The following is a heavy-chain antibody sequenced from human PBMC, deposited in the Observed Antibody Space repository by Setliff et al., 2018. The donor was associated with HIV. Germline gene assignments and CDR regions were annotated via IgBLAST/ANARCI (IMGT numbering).Heavy chain of an antibody. CDR1: GFTFDDYA. J-gene: IGHJ3*02. CDR3: AKPYSSGWSADDAFDI. V-gene: IGHV3-9*01. CDR2: ISWNSGSI. D-gene: IGHD6-19*01. Sequence: GGSLRLSCAASGFTFDDYAMHWVRQAPGKGLEWVSGISWNSGSIDYADSVKGRFTISRDNAKNSLYLQMNSLRANDTALYYCAKPYSSGWSADDAFDIWGQGTMVTVSS.